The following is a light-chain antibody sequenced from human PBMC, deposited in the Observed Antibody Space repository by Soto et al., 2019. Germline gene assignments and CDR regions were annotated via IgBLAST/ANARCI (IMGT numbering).Light chain of an antibody. CDR1: QSVSSN. CDR2: GAS. J-gene: IGKJ1*01. Sequence: EIVMTQSPATLSVSPGERATLSCRASQSVSSNLAWYQQKPGQAPRLLIYGASTRATGIPARFSGSGSGTEFTLTISSLQSEDVAVYYFQQYNNWPPWTFGQWTKVEIK. V-gene: IGKV3-15*01. CDR3: QQYNNWPPWT.